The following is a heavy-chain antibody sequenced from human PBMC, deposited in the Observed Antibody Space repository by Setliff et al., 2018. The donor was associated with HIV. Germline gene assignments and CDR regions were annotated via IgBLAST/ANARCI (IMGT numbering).Heavy chain of an antibody. CDR2: INPSGGST. Sequence: ASVKVSCKASGGTFSSYVISRVRQAPGQGLEWMGIINPSGGSTTYAQKFQGRVTMTRKTSISTAYMELRSLRSDDTAVYYCARGYCSSTSCYGIYYFDNWGQGTPVTVSS. V-gene: IGHV1-8*02. D-gene: IGHD2-2*01. J-gene: IGHJ4*02. CDR3: ARGYCSSTSCYGIYYFDN. CDR1: GGTFSSYV.